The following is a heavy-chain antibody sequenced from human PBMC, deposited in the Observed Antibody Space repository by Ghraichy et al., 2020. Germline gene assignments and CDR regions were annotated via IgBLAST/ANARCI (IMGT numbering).Heavy chain of an antibody. CDR2: IKTDGSTT. CDR3: STSPRADRGNY. D-gene: IGHD3-10*01. V-gene: IGHV3-74*01. J-gene: IGHJ4*02. Sequence: GGSLRLSCAASGLTFSSYWMHWVRQAPGKGLEWVSHIKTDGSTTNYADSVRGRVTISRDNAKNTLYLQMNSLSADDTAVYYCSTSPRADRGNYWGQGTLVTVYS. CDR1: GLTFSSYW.